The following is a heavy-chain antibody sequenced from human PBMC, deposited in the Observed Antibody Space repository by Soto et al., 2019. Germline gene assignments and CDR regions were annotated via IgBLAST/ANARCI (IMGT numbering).Heavy chain of an antibody. CDR2: IYYSGST. D-gene: IGHD2-2*01. CDR1: GGSISSYY. Sequence: SETLSLTCTVSGGSISSYYWSWIRQPPGKGLEWIGYIYYSGSTTYNPSLKSRVTISVDTSKNQFSLKLSSVTAADTAVYYCARYVEIVVVPAATGNFDYWGQGTLVTVSS. J-gene: IGHJ4*02. V-gene: IGHV4-59*01. CDR3: ARYVEIVVVPAATGNFDY.